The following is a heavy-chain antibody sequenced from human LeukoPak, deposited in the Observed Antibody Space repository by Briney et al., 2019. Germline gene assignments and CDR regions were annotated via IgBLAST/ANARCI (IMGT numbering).Heavy chain of an antibody. V-gene: IGHV3-20*04. J-gene: IGHJ3*02. CDR3: AKDKSPITMVRGVRFAFDI. D-gene: IGHD3-10*01. CDR2: INWNGGST. Sequence: GGSLRLSCAASGFTFDDYGMSWVRQAPGKGLEWVSGINWNGGSTGYADSVKGRFTISRDNSKNTLYLQMNSLRAEDTAVYYCAKDKSPITMVRGVRFAFDIWGQGTMVTVSS. CDR1: GFTFDDYG.